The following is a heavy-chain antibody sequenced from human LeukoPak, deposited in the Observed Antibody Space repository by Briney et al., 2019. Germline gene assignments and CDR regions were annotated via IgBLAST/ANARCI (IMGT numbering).Heavy chain of an antibody. CDR2: IYYSGST. J-gene: IGHJ5*02. D-gene: IGHD3-22*01. CDR1: GGSISSGGYY. V-gene: IGHV4-31*03. Sequence: PSQTLSLTCTVSGGSISSGGYYWSWIRQHPGKGLEWIGYIYYSGSTYYNPSLKSRVTISVDTSKNQFSLKLSSVTAADTAVYYCARGTMIVPPGWFDPWGQGTLVTVSS. CDR3: ARGTMIVPPGWFDP.